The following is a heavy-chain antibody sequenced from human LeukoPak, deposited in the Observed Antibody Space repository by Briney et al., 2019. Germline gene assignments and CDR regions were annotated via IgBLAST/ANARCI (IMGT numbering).Heavy chain of an antibody. D-gene: IGHD2-2*01. J-gene: IGHJ4*02. CDR2: ISGSGGTT. CDR1: GFTFSTYA. Sequence: GSLRLSRGASGFTFSTYAMSWVRQAPGKGLEWVSTISGSGGTTYYADSVKGRFTFSRDNSKNTLYLEMNSLRAEDTAVYYCAKERSSLYYFDYWGQGTLVTVSS. V-gene: IGHV3-23*01. CDR3: AKERSSLYYFDY.